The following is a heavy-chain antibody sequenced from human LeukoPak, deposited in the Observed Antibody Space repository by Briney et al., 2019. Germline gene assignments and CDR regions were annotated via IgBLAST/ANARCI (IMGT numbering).Heavy chain of an antibody. D-gene: IGHD5-12*01. V-gene: IGHV1-2*02. CDR3: ARDGYSGYEGLRAFDI. J-gene: IGHJ3*02. CDR2: INPNSGGT. Sequence: ASVKVSCKASGYTFTGYYMHWVRQAPGQGLEWTGWINPNSGGTNYAQKFQGRVTMTRDTSISTAYMELSRLRSDDTAVYYCARDGYSGYEGLRAFDIWGQGTMVTVSS. CDR1: GYTFTGYY.